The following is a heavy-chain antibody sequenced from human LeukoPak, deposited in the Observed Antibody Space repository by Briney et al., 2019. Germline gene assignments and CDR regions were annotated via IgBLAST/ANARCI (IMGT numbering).Heavy chain of an antibody. CDR1: GFTFSSYG. CDR2: IWYDGSKK. D-gene: IGHD4/OR15-4a*01. CDR3: ARVRNWCPDY. J-gene: IGHJ4*02. V-gene: IGHV3-33*01. Sequence: GGSLRLSCVASGFTFSSYGMHWVRQAPGKGLEWVAVIWYDGSKKYFADSVKGRFTISRDSSKNTLYLQMDSLRAEDTAVYYCARVRNWCPDYWGQGTLVSVSS.